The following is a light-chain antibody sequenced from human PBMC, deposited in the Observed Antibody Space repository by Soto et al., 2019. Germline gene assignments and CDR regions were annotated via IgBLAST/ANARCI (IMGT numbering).Light chain of an antibody. CDR1: SSDVGSYNF. CDR2: DVT. J-gene: IGLJ1*01. V-gene: IGLV2-14*03. CDR3: SSYTNSRTYV. Sequence: QSALTQPASVSGSPGQSITISCTGTSSDVGSYNFVSWFQQHPGKAPKLVIYDVTSRPSRVSNRFSGSKSGNTASLTISGLQAEDEADYYCSSYTNSRTYVFGTGTQLTVL.